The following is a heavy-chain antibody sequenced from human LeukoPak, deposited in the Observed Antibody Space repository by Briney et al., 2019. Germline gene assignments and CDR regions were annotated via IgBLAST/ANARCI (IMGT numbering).Heavy chain of an antibody. V-gene: IGHV1-69-2*01. J-gene: IGHJ5*02. CDR3: ATWDANSTVTTSA. CDR1: GYTFTDYY. D-gene: IGHD4-11*01. CDR2: VDPEDGET. Sequence: ASVKVSCKVSGYTFTDYYMHWVQQALGKGLEWMGLVDPEDGETIYAEKFQGRVTITADTSTDTAYMELSSLRSEDTAVYYCATWDANSTVTTSAWGQGTLVTVSS.